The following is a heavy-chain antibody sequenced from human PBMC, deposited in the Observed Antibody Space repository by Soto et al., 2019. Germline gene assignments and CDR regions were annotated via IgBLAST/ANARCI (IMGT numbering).Heavy chain of an antibody. D-gene: IGHD3-10*01. CDR2: VSSYNGNT. J-gene: IGHJ4*02. V-gene: IGHV1-18*01. CDR1: GYTFTDHG. Sequence: QVQLVQSGPEVKKPGASVTVSCKISGYTFTDHGIDWVRQAPGQGLEWVGWVSSYNGNTNYAYNLKDRVIMTTDASTSTAYMELRGLRSDDTAVYYCAREVEGSYSPADFWGQGTPVTVSS. CDR3: AREVEGSYSPADF.